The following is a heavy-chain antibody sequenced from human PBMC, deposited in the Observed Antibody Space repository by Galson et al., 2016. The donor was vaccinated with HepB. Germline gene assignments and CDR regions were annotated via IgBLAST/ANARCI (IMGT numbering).Heavy chain of an antibody. D-gene: IGHD6-13*01. J-gene: IGHJ5*02. Sequence: SLRLSCAASGFTFNSYAMTWVRQGPGKGLEWVSTIVIGGSTHYTESVKGRFTISRDKSKRTVYLQSISLRAEDTAVYYCARMRSELTAGGLGRPFDPWGQGTLVTVSS. V-gene: IGHV3-23*01. CDR1: GFTFNSYA. CDR2: IVIGGST. CDR3: ARMRSELTAGGLGRPFDP.